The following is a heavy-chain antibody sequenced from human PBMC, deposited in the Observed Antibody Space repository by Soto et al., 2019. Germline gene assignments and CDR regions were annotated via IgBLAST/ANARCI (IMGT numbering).Heavy chain of an antibody. J-gene: IGHJ4*02. CDR1: GFTFSTFS. V-gene: IGHV3-48*02. CDR2: IDGSSSTI. CDR3: ARSLGKRLGELFL. Sequence: PGGSLRLSCAASGFTFSTFSMNWVRQAPGKGLEWISYIDGSSSTINYADSVKGRFTISRDNSRKSLYLQMNSLRDEDTALYFCARSLGKRLGELFLWGQGTLVTVS. D-gene: IGHD3-16*01.